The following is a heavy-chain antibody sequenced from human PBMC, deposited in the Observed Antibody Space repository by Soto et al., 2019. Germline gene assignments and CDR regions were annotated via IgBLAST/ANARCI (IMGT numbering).Heavy chain of an antibody. CDR3: ARDRSQLLPIEYGMDV. Sequence: GGSLRLSCAASGFTFSSYSMNWVRQAPGKGLEWVSYISSSSSTIYYADSVKGRFTISRDNAKNSLYLQMNSLRDEDTAVYYCARDRSQLLPIEYGMDVWGQGTTVTVSS. CDR1: GFTFSSYS. D-gene: IGHD2-2*01. CDR2: ISSSSSTI. J-gene: IGHJ6*02. V-gene: IGHV3-48*02.